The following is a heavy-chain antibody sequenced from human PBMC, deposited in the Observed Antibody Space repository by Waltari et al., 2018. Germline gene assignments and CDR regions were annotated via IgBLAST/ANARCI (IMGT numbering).Heavy chain of an antibody. CDR3: ASPIAAAGPGYYYYYGMDV. D-gene: IGHD6-13*01. J-gene: IGHJ6*02. CDR1: GYTFTSYD. CDR2: MNPNSGNT. Sequence: QVQLVQSGAEVKKPGASVKVSCKASGYTFTSYDINWVRQATGQGLEWMGWMNPNSGNTGYAQKFQGRGTMTRNTSISTAYMELSSLRSEDTAVYYCASPIAAAGPGYYYYYGMDVWGQGTTVTVSS. V-gene: IGHV1-8*01.